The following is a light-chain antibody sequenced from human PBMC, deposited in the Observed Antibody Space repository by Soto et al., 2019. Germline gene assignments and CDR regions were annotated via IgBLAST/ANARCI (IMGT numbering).Light chain of an antibody. CDR2: EVG. J-gene: IGLJ1*01. CDR1: SSDVGAFNY. Sequence: QSALTQPASVSGSPGQSITISCTGTSSDVGAFNYVSWYLQYPGKAPKLMIDEVGNRPSGVSNRFSGSKSGNTASLTISGRQAEDEADYYCCSYASGSIYVFGTGTKLTVL. CDR3: CSYASGSIYV. V-gene: IGLV2-14*01.